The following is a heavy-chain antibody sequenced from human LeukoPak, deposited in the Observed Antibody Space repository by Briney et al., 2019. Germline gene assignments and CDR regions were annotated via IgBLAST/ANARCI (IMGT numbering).Heavy chain of an antibody. Sequence: EASVKVSCKASGYTFTSYYMHWVRQAPGQGLEWMGWINPNSGGTNYAQKFQGRVTMTRDTSISTAYMELSSLRSEDTAVYYCARERRGIIDYWGQGTLVTVSS. V-gene: IGHV1-2*02. CDR1: GYTFTSYY. D-gene: IGHD3-10*01. CDR2: INPNSGGT. CDR3: ARERRGIIDY. J-gene: IGHJ4*02.